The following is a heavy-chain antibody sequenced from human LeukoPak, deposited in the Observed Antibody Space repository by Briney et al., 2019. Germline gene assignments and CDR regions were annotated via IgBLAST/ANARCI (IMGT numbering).Heavy chain of an antibody. Sequence: PGGSLRLSCAASGFTFSSYAMSWVRQAPGKGLEWVSAISGSGGSTYYADSVKGRFTISRGNSKNTLYLQMNSLRAEDTAEYYCAKARRGVRYFGAFYFDYWGQGTLVTVSS. V-gene: IGHV3-23*01. CDR1: GFTFSSYA. CDR2: ISGSGGST. CDR3: AKARRGVRYFGAFYFDY. D-gene: IGHD3-9*01. J-gene: IGHJ4*02.